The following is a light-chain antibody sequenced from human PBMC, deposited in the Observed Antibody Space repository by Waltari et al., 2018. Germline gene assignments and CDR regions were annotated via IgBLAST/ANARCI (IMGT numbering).Light chain of an antibody. V-gene: IGLV4-69*01. Sequence: QLVLTQSPSASASLGASVKLTCTLSSGHSSYAIAWHQQQPEKGPRYLMKLNSDGSHSKGEGSPYCFSGSSSGAERYLTISFFQSCDESDYYCQTWCTGPWVFGGGTKLTVL. CDR1: SGHSSYA. J-gene: IGLJ3*02. CDR3: QTWCTGPWV. CDR2: LNSDGSH.